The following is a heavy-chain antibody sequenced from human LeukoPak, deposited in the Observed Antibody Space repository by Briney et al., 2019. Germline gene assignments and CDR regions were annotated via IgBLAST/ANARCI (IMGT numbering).Heavy chain of an antibody. V-gene: IGHV1-69*05. Sequence: GSSVKVSCKASGGTFSSYAISWVRQAPGQGLEWMGGIIPIFGTANYAQKFQGRVTITTDESTSTAYMELGSLRSEDTAVYYCARVLDYYGSGTYNWFDPWGQGTLVTVSS. CDR1: GGTFSSYA. J-gene: IGHJ5*02. CDR2: IIPIFGTA. D-gene: IGHD3-10*01. CDR3: ARVLDYYGSGTYNWFDP.